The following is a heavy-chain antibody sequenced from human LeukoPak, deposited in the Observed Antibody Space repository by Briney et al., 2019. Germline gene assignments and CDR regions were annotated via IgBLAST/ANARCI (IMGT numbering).Heavy chain of an antibody. Sequence: SETLSLTCAVYGGSFSDYYWTWIRQPPGKGLEWIGEISHGGSTNYKASLKSRVTISVDTSKNQFSLKLSSVTAADTAVYYCATKSWGSQAIESRNFDLWGRGTLVTVAS. D-gene: IGHD7-27*01. CDR2: ISHGGST. CDR1: GGSFSDYY. CDR3: ATKSWGSQAIESRNFDL. J-gene: IGHJ2*01. V-gene: IGHV4-34*01.